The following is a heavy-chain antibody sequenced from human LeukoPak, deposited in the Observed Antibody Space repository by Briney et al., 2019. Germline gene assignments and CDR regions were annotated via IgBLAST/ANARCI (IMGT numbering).Heavy chain of an antibody. J-gene: IGHJ4*02. Sequence: SETLSLTCTVSGSMYNYYWSWIRQPPGKGLEWIGYIYHSGSTYYNPSLKSRVTISVDRSKNQFSLKLSSVTAADTAVYYCARDTAGFDYWGQGTLVTVSS. CDR1: GSMYNYY. CDR3: ARDTAGFDY. CDR2: IYHSGST. D-gene: IGHD5-18*01. V-gene: IGHV4-59*12.